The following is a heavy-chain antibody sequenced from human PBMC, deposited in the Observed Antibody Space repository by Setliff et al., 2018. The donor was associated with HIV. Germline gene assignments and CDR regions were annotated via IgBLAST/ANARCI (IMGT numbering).Heavy chain of an antibody. V-gene: IGHV3-23*01. CDR2: INGRGDDT. CDR1: GFTFSSYS. Sequence: PGGSLRLSCAASGFTFSSYSMNWVRQAPGKGLEWVSTINGRGDDTYYADSVKGRFTISRDNSKNTVSLQMSSLRADDTAVYYCAKEWSITAVIVVPSWDYWGQGTLVTVSS. CDR3: AKEWSITAVIVVPSWDY. J-gene: IGHJ4*02. D-gene: IGHD3-22*01.